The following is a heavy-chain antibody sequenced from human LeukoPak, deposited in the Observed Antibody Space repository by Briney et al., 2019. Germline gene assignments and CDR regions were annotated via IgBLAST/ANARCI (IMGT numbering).Heavy chain of an antibody. CDR3: ARRLKDSSAPEAFDI. CDR2: IYPGDSDT. Sequence: GESLKISCKGSGYSFTSYWIGWVRQMPGKGLEWMGIIYPGDSDTRYSPSFQGQVTISADKSISTAYLQWSSLKASDTAMYYCARRLKDSSAPEAFDIWGQGTMVTVSS. J-gene: IGHJ3*02. V-gene: IGHV5-51*01. D-gene: IGHD3-22*01. CDR1: GYSFTSYW.